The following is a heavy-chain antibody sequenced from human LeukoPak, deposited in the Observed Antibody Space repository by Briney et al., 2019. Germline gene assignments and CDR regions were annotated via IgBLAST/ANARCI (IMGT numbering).Heavy chain of an antibody. CDR1: GFTFNNYA. CDR3: VKEGLHYDSSGYYYFHY. Sequence: GGSLRLSCSASGFTFNNYAMHWVRQAPGKGLEYVSGISSNGGSTYYADSVKGRFTISRDNSKNRLYLQMSSLRAEDTAVYYCVKEGLHYDSSGYYYFHYWGQGTLVTVSS. CDR2: ISSNGGST. V-gene: IGHV3-64D*09. D-gene: IGHD3-22*01. J-gene: IGHJ4*02.